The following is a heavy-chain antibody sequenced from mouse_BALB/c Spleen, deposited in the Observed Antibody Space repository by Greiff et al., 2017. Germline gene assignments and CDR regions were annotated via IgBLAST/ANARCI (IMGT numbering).Heavy chain of an antibody. CDR2: INPYYGST. CDR1: GYSFTDYI. V-gene: IGHV1-39*01. Sequence: EVQLQQTGPELVKPGASVKISCKASGYSFTDYIMLWVKQSHGKSLEWIGNINPYYGSTSYNLKFKGKATLTVDKSSSTAYMQLNSLTSEDSAVYYCAREGDYGRYFDVWGAGTTVTVSS. CDR3: AREGDYGRYFDV. J-gene: IGHJ1*01. D-gene: IGHD1-2*01.